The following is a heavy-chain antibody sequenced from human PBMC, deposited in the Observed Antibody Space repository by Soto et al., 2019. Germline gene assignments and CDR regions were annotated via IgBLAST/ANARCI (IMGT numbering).Heavy chain of an antibody. CDR3: AASKTLRYCSGGSCPYPGSFDY. CDR2: IIPIFGTA. J-gene: IGHJ4*02. CDR1: GGTFSSDA. V-gene: IGHV1-69*06. Sequence: SVEVSCKASGGTFSSDAISWVRQAPGQGLEWMGGIIPIFGTANYAQKFQVRVTITADKSTSTAYMELSSLRSEDTAVYYCAASKTLRYCSGGSCPYPGSFDYWGQGTLVTVSS. D-gene: IGHD2-15*01.